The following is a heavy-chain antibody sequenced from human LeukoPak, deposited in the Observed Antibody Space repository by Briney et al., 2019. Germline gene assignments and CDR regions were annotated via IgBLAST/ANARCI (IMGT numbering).Heavy chain of an antibody. Sequence: GGSLRLSCAASGFTFSTYAMHWVRQAPGKGLEWVAIISYDGSTKYYADSVKGRFTISRDNSKNTLYLQMNSLRAEDTAVYYCARDRAGSPWGLVYYYYGMDVWGQGTTVTVSS. D-gene: IGHD7-27*01. CDR2: ISYDGSTK. CDR3: ARDRAGSPWGLVYYYYGMDV. J-gene: IGHJ6*02. CDR1: GFTFSTYA. V-gene: IGHV3-30-3*01.